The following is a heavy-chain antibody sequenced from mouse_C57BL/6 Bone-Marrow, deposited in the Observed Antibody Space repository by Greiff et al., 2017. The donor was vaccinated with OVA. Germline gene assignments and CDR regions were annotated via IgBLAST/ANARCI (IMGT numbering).Heavy chain of an antibody. J-gene: IGHJ3*01. V-gene: IGHV1-69*01. CDR1: GYTFTSYW. CDR2: IDPSDSYT. CDR3: AREGIYDGYYGRLNFAY. D-gene: IGHD2-3*01. Sequence: QVQLKQPGAELVMPGASVKLSCKASGYTFTSYWMHWVKQRPGQGLEWIGEIDPSDSYTNYNQKFKGKSTLTVDKSSSTAYMQLSSLTSEDSAVYYCAREGIYDGYYGRLNFAYWGQGTLVTVSA.